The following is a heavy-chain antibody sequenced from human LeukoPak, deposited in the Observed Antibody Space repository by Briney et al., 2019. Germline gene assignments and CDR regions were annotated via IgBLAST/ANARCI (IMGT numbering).Heavy chain of an antibody. D-gene: IGHD6-19*01. V-gene: IGHV1-3*03. CDR3: ARDSGRGWYEFQ. Sequence: ASVKVSCKASGYTFYNYAIHWLRQAPGQGLEWMGWINTRTGDTEYSQKFQGRVSITKDTPESTAYMELRSLRSEDMAVYYCARDSGRGWYEFQWGQGTLVTVSS. CDR2: INTRTGDT. CDR1: GYTFYNYA. J-gene: IGHJ4*02.